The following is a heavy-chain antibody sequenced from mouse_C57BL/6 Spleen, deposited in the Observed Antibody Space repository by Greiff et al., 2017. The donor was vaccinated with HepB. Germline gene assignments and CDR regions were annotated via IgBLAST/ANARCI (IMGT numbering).Heavy chain of an antibody. CDR2: IDPSDSYT. J-gene: IGHJ2*01. D-gene: IGHD1-2*01. CDR1: GYTFTSYW. CDR3: ARRTTAHRTHVGY. V-gene: IGHV1-69*01. Sequence: VQLQQSGAELVMPGASVKLSCKASGYTFTSYWMHWVKQRPGQGLEWIGEIDPSDSYTNYNQKFKGKSTLTVDKSSSTAYMQLSSLTSEDSAVYNCARRTTAHRTHVGYWGQGTTLTVSS.